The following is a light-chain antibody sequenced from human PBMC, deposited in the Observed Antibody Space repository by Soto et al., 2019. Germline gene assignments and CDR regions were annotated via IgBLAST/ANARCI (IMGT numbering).Light chain of an antibody. J-gene: IGKJ5*01. V-gene: IGKV1-9*01. CDR2: AAS. Sequence: DIQLTQSRSFLSASVGDRVTITCRASQGISSYLAWYQQKPGKAPKLLIYAASTLQSGVPSRFSGSGSGTEFTLTISSLQPEDFATYYCQQLNSYPSTFGQGTRLEIK. CDR1: QGISSY. CDR3: QQLNSYPST.